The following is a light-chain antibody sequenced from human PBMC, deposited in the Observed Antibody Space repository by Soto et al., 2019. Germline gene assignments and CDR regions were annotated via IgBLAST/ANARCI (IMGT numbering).Light chain of an antibody. CDR3: QQYNNWPPLT. CDR2: GAS. Sequence: ERVIKPYTAPLSVSPGERATLSCRASQSVSSNLAWYQQKPGQAPRLLIYGASTRATGIPARFSGSGSGTEFTLTISSLQSEDFAVYYCQQYNNWPPLTFGGGTKVDIK. CDR1: QSVSSN. J-gene: IGKJ4*01. V-gene: IGKV3D-15*01.